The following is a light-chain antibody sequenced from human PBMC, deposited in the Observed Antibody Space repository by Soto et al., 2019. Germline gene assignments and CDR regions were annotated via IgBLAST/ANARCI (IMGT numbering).Light chain of an antibody. V-gene: IGLV2-8*01. J-gene: IGLJ2*01. CDR1: SSDLGGYNY. CDR2: EVS. Sequence: QSVLTQPPSASGSPGQSVTISCTGTSSDLGGYNYVSWYQQHPGKAPKLIIYEVSKRPSGVTDRFSGSKSGNTASLTVSGLQAEDEADYYCSSYGGSNDLVFGGGTQLTVL. CDR3: SSYGGSNDLV.